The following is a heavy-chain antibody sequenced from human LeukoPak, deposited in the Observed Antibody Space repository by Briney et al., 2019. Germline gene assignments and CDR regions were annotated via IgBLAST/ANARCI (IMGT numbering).Heavy chain of an antibody. Sequence: PSETLSLTCTVSGGSISSYYWSRIRQPPGKGLEWIGYIYYSGSTNYNPSLKSRVTISVDTSKNQFSLKLSSVTAADTAVYYCARDVVAAAGSFDYWGQGTQVTVSS. CDR2: IYYSGST. J-gene: IGHJ4*02. CDR1: GGSISSYY. D-gene: IGHD6-13*01. V-gene: IGHV4-59*01. CDR3: ARDVVAAAGSFDY.